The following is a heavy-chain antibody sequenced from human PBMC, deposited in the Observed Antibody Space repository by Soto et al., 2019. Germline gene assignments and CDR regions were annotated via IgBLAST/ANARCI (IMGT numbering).Heavy chain of an antibody. CDR2: IIPIFGTP. CDR3: ASSRKDYYYYGMDV. D-gene: IGHD6-13*01. J-gene: IGHJ6*02. Sequence: QVQLVQSGAEVKKPGSSVKVSCKASGGTFSSYAISWVRQAPGQGLEWMEGIIPIFGTPNYAQKFQGRVTITADESTSTAYMELSSLRSEDTAVYYCASSRKDYYYYGMDVWGQGTTVTVSS. CDR1: GGTFSSYA. V-gene: IGHV1-69*12.